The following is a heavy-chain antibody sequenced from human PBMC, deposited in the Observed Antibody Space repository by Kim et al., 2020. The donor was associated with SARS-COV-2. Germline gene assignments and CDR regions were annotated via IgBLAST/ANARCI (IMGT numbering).Heavy chain of an antibody. J-gene: IGHJ6*02. CDR2: ISYDGSNK. V-gene: IGHV3-30*18. Sequence: GGSLRLSCAASGFTFSSSAMHWVRQAPGKGLEWVAVISYDGSNKYFADSVKGRFTISRDNSKSTLYLQMSSLRTEDTAVYFCAKESPAEYYYDTSGYPVPSDYFYYGMDVWGQGTTVTVYS. D-gene: IGHD3-22*01. CDR1: GFTFSSSA. CDR3: AKESPAEYYYDTSGYPVPSDYFYYGMDV.